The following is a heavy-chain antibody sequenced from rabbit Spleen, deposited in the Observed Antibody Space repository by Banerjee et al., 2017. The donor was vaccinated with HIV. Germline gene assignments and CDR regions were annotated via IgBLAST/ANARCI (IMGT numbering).Heavy chain of an antibody. CDR3: ARDRNDYVDHTFRL. D-gene: IGHD2-1*01. CDR1: GFSFSNYW. V-gene: IGHV1S45*01. J-gene: IGHJ4*01. Sequence: QEQLVESGGGLVMPEGSLTLTCTASGFSFSNYWMCWVRQAPGKGLEWIACIYTGSSSNTYYASWAKGRFTISKTSSTTVTLQMTSLTAADTATYFCARDRNDYVDHTFRLWGPGTLVTVS. CDR2: IYTGSSSNT.